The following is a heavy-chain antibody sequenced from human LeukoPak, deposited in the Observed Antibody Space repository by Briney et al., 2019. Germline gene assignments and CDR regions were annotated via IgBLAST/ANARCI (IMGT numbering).Heavy chain of an antibody. D-gene: IGHD2-15*01. J-gene: IGHJ4*02. Sequence: ASVKVSCKASGYTFTGYYMHWVRQAPGQGLEWMGWINPNSGGTNYAQELQGRVTMTTDTSTSTAYMELRSLRSDDTAVYYCAGSGFSPGYCSGGSCKLDDYWGQGTLVTVSS. V-gene: IGHV1-2*02. CDR3: AGSGFSPGYCSGGSCKLDDY. CDR1: GYTFTGYY. CDR2: INPNSGGT.